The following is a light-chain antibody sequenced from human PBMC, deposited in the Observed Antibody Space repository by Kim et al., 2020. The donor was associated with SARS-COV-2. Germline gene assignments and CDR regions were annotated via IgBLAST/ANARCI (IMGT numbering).Light chain of an antibody. V-gene: IGLV6-57*02. CDR1: SSSIASRH. Sequence: TGTNTGTSSSSSIASRHGHWYQQRRGSAPRTVVYDHNERPSGVPDRFSGSIDSSSTTASLTISGLRTEDEADYYCQSYDSSKDCVFGGGTQLTVL. J-gene: IGLJ3*02. CDR2: DHN. CDR3: QSYDSSKDCV.